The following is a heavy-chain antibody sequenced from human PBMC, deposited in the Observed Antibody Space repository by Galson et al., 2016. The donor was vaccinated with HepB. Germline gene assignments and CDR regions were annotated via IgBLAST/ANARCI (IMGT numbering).Heavy chain of an antibody. CDR2: ISHTGTT. V-gene: IGHV4-4*02. Sequence: TLSLTCAVSGGSISSSNWWSWVRQPPGKGLEWIGEISHTGTTNHNPSLKSRVTISLDKSKNLFSLKLRSVTAADMAVYYCAGGTGWYAYWGQGALV. CDR3: AGGTGWYAY. D-gene: IGHD6-19*01. J-gene: IGHJ4*02. CDR1: GGSISSSNW.